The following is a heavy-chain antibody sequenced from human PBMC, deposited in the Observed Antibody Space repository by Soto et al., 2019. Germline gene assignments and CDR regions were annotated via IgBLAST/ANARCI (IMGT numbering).Heavy chain of an antibody. Sequence: GGSLRLSCAASGFTFSSYAMSWVRQAPGKGLEWVPAISGSGGSTYYADSVKGRFTISRDNSKNTLYLQMNSLRAEDTAVYYCAKDKGVAALGRMDVWGQGTTVTVSS. CDR2: ISGSGGST. J-gene: IGHJ6*02. CDR1: GFTFSSYA. CDR3: AKDKGVAALGRMDV. V-gene: IGHV3-23*01. D-gene: IGHD6-13*01.